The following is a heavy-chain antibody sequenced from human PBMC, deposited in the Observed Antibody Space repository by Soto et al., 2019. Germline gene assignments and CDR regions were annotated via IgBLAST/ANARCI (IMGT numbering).Heavy chain of an antibody. D-gene: IGHD1-1*01. J-gene: IGHJ4*02. CDR3: ARLEGLATISYYFDY. V-gene: IGHV4-59*05. CDR2: IYYRGNT. CDR1: GGSISSYY. Sequence: NPSESLSLTCTVSGGSISSYYWSWIRQPPGKGLEWIGSIYYRGNTYYNPSLKTRVTISLDKSKSQFSLKLNSVTAADSAVYFCARLEGLATISYYFDYWGQGTLVTVSS.